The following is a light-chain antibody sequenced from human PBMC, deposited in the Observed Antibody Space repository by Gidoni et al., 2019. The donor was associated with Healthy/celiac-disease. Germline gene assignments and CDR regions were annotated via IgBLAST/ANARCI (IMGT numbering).Light chain of an antibody. CDR1: QSISSY. Sequence: DIQMTQSPSSLSASVGDRVTTTCRASQSISSYLNWYQQNPRKAPKLLIYAASSLQGGVPSRSSSGGGGANFPITISSLQDDDVAAYYYQQNYSTPYTFGQGTKVEIK. CDR2: AAS. CDR3: QQNYSTPYT. V-gene: IGKV1-39*01. J-gene: IGKJ2*01.